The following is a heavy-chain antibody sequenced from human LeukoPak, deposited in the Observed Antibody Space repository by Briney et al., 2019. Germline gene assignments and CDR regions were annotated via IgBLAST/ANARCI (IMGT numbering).Heavy chain of an antibody. CDR2: ISSSSSYI. Sequence: PGGSLRLSCAASGFTFSSYSMNWVRQAPGKWLEWVSSISSSSSYIYYADSVKGRFTISRDNAKNSLYLRMNSLRAEDTAVYYCARGRAARPQYYFDYWGQGTLVTVSS. D-gene: IGHD6-6*01. J-gene: IGHJ4*02. CDR3: ARGRAARPQYYFDY. V-gene: IGHV3-21*01. CDR1: GFTFSSYS.